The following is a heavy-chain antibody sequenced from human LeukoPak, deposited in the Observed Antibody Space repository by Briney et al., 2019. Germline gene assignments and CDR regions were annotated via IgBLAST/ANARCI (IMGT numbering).Heavy chain of an antibody. V-gene: IGHV3-64*01. CDR2: ISSNGGST. CDR3: ARSASSSWYGWRYYFDY. D-gene: IGHD6-13*01. Sequence: GGSLRLSCAASGFTFSSYAMHWVRQAPGKGLEYVSAISSNGGSTYYANYVKGRFTISRDDSKNTLYLQMGSLRAEDMAVYYCARSASSSWYGWRYYFDYWGQGTLVTVSS. J-gene: IGHJ4*02. CDR1: GFTFSSYA.